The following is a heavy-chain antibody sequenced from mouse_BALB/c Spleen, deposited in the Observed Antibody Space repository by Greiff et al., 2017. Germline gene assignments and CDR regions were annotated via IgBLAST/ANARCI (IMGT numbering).Heavy chain of an antibody. CDR1: GFTFSSYG. CDR2: ISSGGSYT. Sequence: EVNLVESGGDLVKPGGSLKLSCAASGFTFSSYGMSWVRQTPDKRLEWVATISSGGSYTYYPDSVKGRFTISRDNAKNTLYLQMSSLKSEDTAMYYCARRANRAWFAYWGQGTLVTVSA. J-gene: IGHJ3*01. CDR3: ARRANRAWFAY. V-gene: IGHV5-6*02. D-gene: IGHD4-1*01.